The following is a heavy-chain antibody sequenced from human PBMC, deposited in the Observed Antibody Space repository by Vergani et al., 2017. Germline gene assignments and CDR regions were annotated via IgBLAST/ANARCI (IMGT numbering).Heavy chain of an antibody. J-gene: IGHJ4*01. CDR1: GFRVTTYY. CDR2: IKSDGRT. CDR3: TRSECSGTTCYGHYFDL. Sequence: VELLESGGGLAQPGGSLRVSCSASGFRVTTYYMSWVGQAPGKGLEWVSVIKSDGRTSYAESVRGRFTISRDTSRNAVYLQMNILRVEDTGVYYCTRSECSGTTCYGHYFDLWGHGILVTVSS. V-gene: IGHV3-66*02. D-gene: IGHD2-15*01.